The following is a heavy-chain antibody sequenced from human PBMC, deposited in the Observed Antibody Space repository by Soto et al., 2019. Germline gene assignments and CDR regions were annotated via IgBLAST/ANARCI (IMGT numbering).Heavy chain of an antibody. CDR3: ARGLWLLFYFDY. CDR1: GGSISGGGYC. CDR2: IYHSGST. D-gene: IGHD5-18*01. J-gene: IGHJ4*02. Sequence: SETLSLTCGVSGGSISGGGYCWSWIRQPPGKGLEWIGYIYHSGSTYYNPFLKSRVTISVDRSKNQFSLKLSSVTAADTAVYYCARGLWLLFYFDYWGQGTLVTVSS. V-gene: IGHV4-30-2*01.